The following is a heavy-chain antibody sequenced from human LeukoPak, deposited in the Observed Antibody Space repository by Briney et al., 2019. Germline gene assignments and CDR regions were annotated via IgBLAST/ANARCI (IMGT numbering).Heavy chain of an antibody. D-gene: IGHD3-16*01. CDR2: IYYSGST. Sequence: PSETLSLTCAVSGGSISSGGHSWSWIRQPPGKGLEWIGYIYYSGSTYYNPSLKSRVTISVDTSKNQFSLKLSSVTAADTAVYYCARSVGSVDYWGQGTLVTVSS. CDR3: ARSVGSVDY. CDR1: GGSISSGGHS. V-gene: IGHV4-30-4*07. J-gene: IGHJ4*02.